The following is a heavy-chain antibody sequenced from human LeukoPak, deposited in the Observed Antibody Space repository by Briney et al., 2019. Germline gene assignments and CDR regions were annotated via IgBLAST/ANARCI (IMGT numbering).Heavy chain of an antibody. CDR2: IYSGGST. V-gene: IGHV3-53*01. Sequence: GGSLRLSCAASGFTFSSNYMSWVRQAPGKGLEWVSVIYSGGSTYYVDSVKGRFTISRDNSKNTLYLQMNSLRAEGTAVYYCARDPRAAGIAVAGTGNYWGQGTLVTVSS. CDR3: ARDPRAAGIAVAGTGNY. CDR1: GFTFSSNY. J-gene: IGHJ4*02. D-gene: IGHD6-19*01.